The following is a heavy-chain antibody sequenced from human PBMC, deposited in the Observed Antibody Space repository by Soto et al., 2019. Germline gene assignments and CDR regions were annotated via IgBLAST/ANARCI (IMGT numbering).Heavy chain of an antibody. J-gene: IGHJ6*02. CDR3: AKSLSAAVNYGIDV. V-gene: IGHV3-23*01. D-gene: IGHD6-13*01. Sequence: EVQLLESGGGLVQPGGSLRLSCAASGFTFSNYAMSWVRQSPGKGLEWVSTINDDADTTYHADSVKGRFTISRDNSKNTLYLQMNSLGAEDTAVYYCAKSLSAAVNYGIDVWGQGTTVTVSS. CDR2: INDDADTT. CDR1: GFTFSNYA.